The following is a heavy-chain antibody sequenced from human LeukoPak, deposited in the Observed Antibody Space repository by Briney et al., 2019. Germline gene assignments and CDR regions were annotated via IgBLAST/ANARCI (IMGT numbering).Heavy chain of an antibody. D-gene: IGHD6-13*01. CDR2: ISDHGKSR. CDR3: ARARIAAPLLDY. CDR1: GFTFSSYG. Sequence: PGRSLRLSRAASGFTFSSYGMHWVRQTPGKGLEWVSYISDHGKSRNYVDSVKGRFTISRDNAKNSLYLQMSSLRVEDTAVYFCARARIAAPLLDYWGQGTLVTVSS. V-gene: IGHV3-48*04. J-gene: IGHJ4*02.